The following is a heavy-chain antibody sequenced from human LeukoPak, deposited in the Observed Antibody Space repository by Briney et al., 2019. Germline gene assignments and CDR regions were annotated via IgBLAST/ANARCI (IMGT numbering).Heavy chain of an antibody. D-gene: IGHD3-10*01. CDR3: AREGMVRGAKDF. J-gene: IGHJ4*02. CDR2: ISSTGSTI. CDR1: GFTFSSYE. Sequence: GGSLRLSCAASGFTFSSYEMNWVRQAPGKGLEWVSYISSTGSTIYYADSVKGRFTISRDNVKNSLYLQMNSLRAEDTAVYYCAREGMVRGAKDFWGQGTLVTGSS. V-gene: IGHV3-48*03.